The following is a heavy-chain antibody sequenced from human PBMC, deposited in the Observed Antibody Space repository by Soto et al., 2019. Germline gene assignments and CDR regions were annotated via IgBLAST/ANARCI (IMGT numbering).Heavy chain of an antibody. J-gene: IGHJ6*02. CDR3: ASVVEYYDPYYYYGMDV. CDR1: GFTFTSYS. CDR2: ISSSSSYI. D-gene: IGHD3-22*01. V-gene: IGHV3-21*01. Sequence: GGSLRLSCAAYGFTFTSYSMNWVRQAPVKGLEWVSSISSSSSYIYYADSVKGRFTISRDNAKNSLYLQMNSLRAEDTAVYYCASVVEYYDPYYYYGMDVWGQGTTVTVSS.